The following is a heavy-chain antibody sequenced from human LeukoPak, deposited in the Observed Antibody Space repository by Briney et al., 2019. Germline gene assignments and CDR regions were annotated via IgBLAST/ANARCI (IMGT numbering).Heavy chain of an antibody. Sequence: SEPLRSSFTVSGASMSKSSWNWIRQPPGKGLEWIGYIYYSGSTNYNPSLKSRINISVDTSRTQSSLKLTSVTAADTAVYYCARGQSYLDYFDYWGQGTVVTVSS. J-gene: IGHJ4*02. V-gene: IGHV4-59*01. D-gene: IGHD3-10*01. CDR3: ARGQSYLDYFDY. CDR2: IYYSGST. CDR1: GASMSKSS.